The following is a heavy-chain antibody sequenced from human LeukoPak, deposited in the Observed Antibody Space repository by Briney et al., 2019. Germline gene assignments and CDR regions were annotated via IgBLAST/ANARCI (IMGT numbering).Heavy chain of an antibody. CDR1: GFTFSSYE. Sequence: GGSLRLSCAASGFTFSSYEMNWVRQAPGKGLEWVSYISSSGSTIYYADSVKGRFTISRDNAKISLYLQMNSLRAEDTAVYYCARGYSSGWFPFDYWGQGTLVTVSS. D-gene: IGHD6-19*01. V-gene: IGHV3-48*03. CDR3: ARGYSSGWFPFDY. J-gene: IGHJ4*02. CDR2: ISSSGSTI.